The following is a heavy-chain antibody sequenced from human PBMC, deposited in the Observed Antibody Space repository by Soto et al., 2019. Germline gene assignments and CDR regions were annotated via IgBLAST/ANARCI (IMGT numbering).Heavy chain of an antibody. CDR1: GDSINSSNW. V-gene: IGHV4-4*02. Sequence: QVQLQESGPGLVKPSGTLSLTCAVSGDSINSSNWWSWVRQPPGKGLEWIGEIYHSGTINYNPSLKSRISISLDKSKNQFSLKLNSVTAADTAVYFCASLKRPTVLVDYWGQGALVTVSS. CDR2: IYHSGTI. D-gene: IGHD2-8*02. CDR3: ASLKRPTVLVDY. J-gene: IGHJ4*02.